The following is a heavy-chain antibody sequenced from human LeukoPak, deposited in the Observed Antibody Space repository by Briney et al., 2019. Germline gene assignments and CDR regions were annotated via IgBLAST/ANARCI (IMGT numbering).Heavy chain of an antibody. CDR1: GGSISSYY. J-gene: IGHJ6*02. V-gene: IGHV4-4*07. CDR3: ARGPGDPREEKLYYYYGMDV. D-gene: IGHD1-1*01. Sequence: SETLSLTCTVSGGSISSYYWSWIRQPAGKGLEWIGRIYTSGSTNYNPSLKSRVTMSVDTSKNQFSLKLSSVTAADTAVYYCARGPGDPREEKLYYYYGMDVWGQGTTVTVSS. CDR2: IYTSGST.